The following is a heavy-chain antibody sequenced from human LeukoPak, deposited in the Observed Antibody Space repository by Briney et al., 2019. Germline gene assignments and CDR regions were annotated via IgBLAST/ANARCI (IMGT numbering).Heavy chain of an antibody. D-gene: IGHD2-15*01. J-gene: IGHJ4*02. CDR2: ITGSGGTT. CDR1: GFTFSGYA. CDR3: AKGRGYCSGGSCYSGFDY. V-gene: IGHV3-23*01. Sequence: GGSLRLSCAASGFTFSGYAMSWVRQAPGKGLEWVSTITGSGGTTYYADSAKGRFTISRDNSKNTLYLQMNSLRAEDTAVYYCAKGRGYCSGGSCYSGFDYWGRGTLVTVSS.